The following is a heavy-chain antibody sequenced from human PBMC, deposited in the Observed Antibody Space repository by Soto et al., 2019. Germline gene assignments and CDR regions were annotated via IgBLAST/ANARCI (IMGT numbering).Heavy chain of an antibody. V-gene: IGHV1-58*01. D-gene: IGHD3-3*01. CDR2: IVVGSGNT. Sequence: SVKVSCKASGFTFTSSAVQWVRQARGQRLEWIGWIVVGSGNTNYAQKFQERVTITRDMSTSTAYMELSSLRSEDTAVYYCAGTDFCSGYYSREGYYYGMDVWGQGTTVTVSS. CDR3: AGTDFCSGYYSREGYYYGMDV. J-gene: IGHJ6*02. CDR1: GFTFTSSA.